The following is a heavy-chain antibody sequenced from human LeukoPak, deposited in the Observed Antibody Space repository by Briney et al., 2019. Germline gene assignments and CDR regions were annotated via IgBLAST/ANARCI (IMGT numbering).Heavy chain of an antibody. V-gene: IGHV3-30*04. J-gene: IGHJ4*02. Sequence: GRSLRLSCAASGFTFSSYVMHWVRQAPGKGLEWVAIISYDGSNEYYADSVKGRFTISRDNSKNTLYLQMNSLRAADTAVYYCARNKGPTYLTIFDFWGQGTPGNVFS. D-gene: IGHD5-24*01. CDR2: ISYDGSNE. CDR1: GFTFSSYV. CDR3: ARNKGPTYLTIFDF.